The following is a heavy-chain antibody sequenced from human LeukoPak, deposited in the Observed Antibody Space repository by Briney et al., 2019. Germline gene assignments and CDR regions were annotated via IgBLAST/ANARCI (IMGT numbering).Heavy chain of an antibody. J-gene: IGHJ5*02. CDR1: GYTFTGYY. D-gene: IGHD6-13*01. CDR3: ARGIAAAGTVLSWFDP. Sequence: ASVKVSCKASGYTFTGYYMHWVRQAPGQGLEWMGWINLNSGGTNYAQKSQGWVTMTRDTSISTAYMELSRLRSDDTAVYYCARGIAAAGTVLSWFDPWGQGTLVTVSS. CDR2: INLNSGGT. V-gene: IGHV1-2*04.